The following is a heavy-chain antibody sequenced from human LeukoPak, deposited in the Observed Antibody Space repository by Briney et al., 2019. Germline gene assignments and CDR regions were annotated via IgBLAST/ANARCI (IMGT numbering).Heavy chain of an antibody. V-gene: IGHV4-38-2*01. CDR2: VYHSGST. CDR1: DYSISSGNY. CDR3: ARNDSSGYFDY. J-gene: IGHJ4*02. Sequence: SETLSLTCAVSDYSISSGNYWGWIRQPPGKGLEWIGSVYHSGSTHYSPSLKSRVTIAVDTSKNQFSPKLSSVTAADTAVYYCARNDSSGYFDYWGQGTLVTVSS. D-gene: IGHD3-22*01.